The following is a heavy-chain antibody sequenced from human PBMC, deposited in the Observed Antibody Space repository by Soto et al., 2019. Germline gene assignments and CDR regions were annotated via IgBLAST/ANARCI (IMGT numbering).Heavy chain of an antibody. D-gene: IGHD3-3*01. CDR2: ISYDGSNK. J-gene: IGHJ4*02. V-gene: IGHV3-30*18. CDR3: AKVGVVIGDEIAYKTFDY. Sequence: GGSLRLSCAASGFTFSSYGMHWVRQAPGKGLEWVAVISYDGSNKYYADSVKGRFTISRDNSKNTLYLQMNSLRAEDTAVYYCAKVGVVIGDEIAYKTFDYWGQGTLVTVSS. CDR1: GFTFSSYG.